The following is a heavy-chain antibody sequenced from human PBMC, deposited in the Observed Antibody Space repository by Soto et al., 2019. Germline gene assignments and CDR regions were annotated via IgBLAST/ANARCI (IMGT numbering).Heavy chain of an antibody. CDR1: GFTFTSSA. CDR2: IVVGSGNT. D-gene: IGHD2-15*01. J-gene: IGHJ5*02. CDR3: ARDLGGVCSGGSCYSINWFDP. V-gene: IGHV1-58*01. Sequence: ASVKVSCKASGFTFTSSAVQWVRQARGQRLEWIGWIVVGSGNTNYAQKFQERVTITRDMSTSTAYMELSSLRSEDTAVYYCARDLGGVCSGGSCYSINWFDPWGQGTLVTVSS.